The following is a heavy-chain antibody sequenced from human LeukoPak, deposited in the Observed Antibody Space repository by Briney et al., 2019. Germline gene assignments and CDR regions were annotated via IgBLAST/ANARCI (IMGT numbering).Heavy chain of an antibody. CDR1: GFTFSSYA. V-gene: IGHV3-23*01. CDR3: AKSIVGAVYNWFDP. Sequence: GSLRLSCAASGFTFSSYAMSWVRQAPGKGLEWVSAISGSGGSTYYADSVKGRFTISRDNSKNTLYLQMNSLRAEDRAVYYCAKSIVGAVYNWFDPWGQGTLVTVSS. J-gene: IGHJ5*02. CDR2: ISGSGGST. D-gene: IGHD1-26*01.